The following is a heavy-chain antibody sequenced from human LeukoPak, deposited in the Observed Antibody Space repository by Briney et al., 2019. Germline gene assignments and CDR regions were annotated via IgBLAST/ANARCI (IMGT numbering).Heavy chain of an antibody. D-gene: IGHD5-12*01. CDR1: GGSFSGYY. V-gene: IGHV4-34*01. Sequence: SETLSLTCAVYGGSFSGYYWSWIRQPPGKGLEWIGEINHSGSTNYNPSLKSRVTISVDTSKNQFSLKLSSVTAADTAVYYCARFRHELGSGYSGYRLFDYWGQGTLVTVSS. CDR2: INHSGST. J-gene: IGHJ4*02. CDR3: ARFRHELGSGYSGYRLFDY.